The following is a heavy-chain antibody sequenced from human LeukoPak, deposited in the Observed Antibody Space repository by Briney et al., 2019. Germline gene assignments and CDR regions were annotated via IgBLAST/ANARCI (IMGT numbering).Heavy chain of an antibody. CDR3: ASLTTVTRDDAFDI. Sequence: SAESLKISCNGSGYSFTSYWIGWVRQMPGKGLEWMGIIYPGDSDTRYSPSFQGQVTISADKSISTSYLQWSSLKASDTAMYYCASLTTVTRDDAFDIWGQGTMVTVSS. CDR1: GYSFTSYW. CDR2: IYPGDSDT. D-gene: IGHD4-17*01. J-gene: IGHJ3*02. V-gene: IGHV5-51*01.